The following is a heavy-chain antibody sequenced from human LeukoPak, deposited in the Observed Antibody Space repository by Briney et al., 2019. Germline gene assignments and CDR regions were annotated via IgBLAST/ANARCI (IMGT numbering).Heavy chain of an antibody. CDR1: GFTFSSYA. CDR3: ARDLTPPEYYDILTGLGIGGG. CDR2: ISGSGGST. Sequence: GGSLRLSCAASGFTFSSYAMSWVRQAPGKGLGWVSAISGSGGSTYYADSVKGRFTISRDNAKNSLYLQMNSLRAEDTAVYYCARDLTPPEYYDILTGLGIGGGWGQGTLVTVSS. D-gene: IGHD3-9*01. V-gene: IGHV3-23*01. J-gene: IGHJ4*02.